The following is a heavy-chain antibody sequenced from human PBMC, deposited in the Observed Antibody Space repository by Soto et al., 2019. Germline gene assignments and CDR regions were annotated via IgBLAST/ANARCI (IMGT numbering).Heavy chain of an antibody. CDR3: ARYDYSNYEEDFDY. V-gene: IGHV4-31*03. J-gene: IGHJ4*02. CDR1: GGSISSGGYY. CDR2: IYYGGST. D-gene: IGHD4-4*01. Sequence: QVQLQESGPGLVKPSQTLSLTCTVSGGSISSGGYYWSWIRQHPGKGLEWIGYIYYGGSTYYNPSLKSRVTISVDTSKNQFSLKLSSVTAADTAVYYCARYDYSNYEEDFDYWGQGTLVTVSS.